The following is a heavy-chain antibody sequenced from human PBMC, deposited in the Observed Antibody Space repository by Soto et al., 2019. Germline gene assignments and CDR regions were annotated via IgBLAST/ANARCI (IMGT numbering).Heavy chain of an antibody. CDR2: GSPDESES. CDR1: GYSFRGYW. Sequence: PGEALKISWQGSGYSFRGYWIGWVRQMPGKGLEGIVIGSPDESESIYNFYLQGQVTISDDRSISTAYLQWRSLKASDTAMSYCFRASTNFASFPDAFDIWGQGTMVTVSS. D-gene: IGHD2-8*01. J-gene: IGHJ3*02. V-gene: IGHV5-51*01. CDR3: FRASTNFASFPDAFDI.